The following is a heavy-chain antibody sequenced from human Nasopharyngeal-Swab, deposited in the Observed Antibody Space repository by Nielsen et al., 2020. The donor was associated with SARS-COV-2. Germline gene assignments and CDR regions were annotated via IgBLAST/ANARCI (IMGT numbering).Heavy chain of an antibody. V-gene: IGHV3-74*01. CDR1: GFTFSRHW. D-gene: IGHD5-18*01. CDR2: IKGDGSDK. J-gene: IGHJ4*02. CDR3: ARDLGGYSYGDY. Sequence: GGSLRLSCAASGFTFSRHWMHWVRQAPGKGLAWVSRIKGDGSDKRYADSVRGRFTISRDNAKNTLYLQMNSLRAEDTAVYYCARDLGGYSYGDYWGQGTLVTVSS.